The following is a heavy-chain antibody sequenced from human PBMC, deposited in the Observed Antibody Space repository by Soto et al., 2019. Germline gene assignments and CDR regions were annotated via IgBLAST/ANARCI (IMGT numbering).Heavy chain of an antibody. CDR2: ISSTTNYI. J-gene: IGHJ4*02. V-gene: IGHV3-21*06. Sequence: GGSLRLSCAASGFTFTRYSMNWVRQAPGKGLEWVSSISSTTNYIYYGDSMKGRFTISRDNAKNSLYLEMNSLRAEDTAVYYCARESEDLTSNFDYWSQGTLVTVSS. CDR1: GFTFTRYS. CDR3: ARESEDLTSNFDY.